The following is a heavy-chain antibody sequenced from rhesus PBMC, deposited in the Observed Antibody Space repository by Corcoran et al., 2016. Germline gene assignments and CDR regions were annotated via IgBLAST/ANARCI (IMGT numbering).Heavy chain of an antibody. CDR2: ISESGGTT. J-gene: IGHJ4*01. V-gene: IGHV3-100*02. CDR1: GFTFSSYE. CDR3: TRVLQDCSDSGCSPTYFDY. Sequence: DVQLVESGGGLVKSGVSLRLSCVASGFTFSSYEVHLVRQAPGKGLEWVSVISESGGTTYYADSVKGRFTISRDNAKNSLFLQMNSLRAEDTVVYYCTRVLQDCSDSGCSPTYFDYWGQGVLVTVSS. D-gene: IGHD2-33*01.